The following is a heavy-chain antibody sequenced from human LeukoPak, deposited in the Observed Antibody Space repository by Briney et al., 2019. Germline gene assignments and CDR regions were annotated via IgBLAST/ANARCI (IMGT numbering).Heavy chain of an antibody. D-gene: IGHD3-22*01. CDR3: TSLHYYDSRGRVGAFDI. J-gene: IGHJ3*02. CDR1: GFTFSGSA. CDR2: IRSKANSYAT. V-gene: IGHV3-73*01. Sequence: PGGSLRLSCAASGFTFSGSAMHWVRQASGKGLEWVGRIRSKANSYATAYAASVKGRFTISRDDSKNTAYLQMNSLKTEDTAVYYCTSLHYYDSRGRVGAFDIWGQGTMVTVSS.